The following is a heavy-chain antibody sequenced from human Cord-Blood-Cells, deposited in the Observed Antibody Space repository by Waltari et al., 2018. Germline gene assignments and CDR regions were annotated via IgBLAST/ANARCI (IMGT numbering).Heavy chain of an antibody. CDR1: AFTFSSYA. D-gene: IGHD3-10*01. J-gene: IGHJ4*02. CDR2: ISYDGSNK. CDR3: ARGGDYGSGSYSNFDY. V-gene: IGHV3-30*04. Sequence: QVQLVESGGGVVQPGRSLRVSCAASAFTFSSYAMPWVRQAPGKGLEWVAVISYDGSNKYYADSVKGRFTISRDNSKNTLYLQMNSLRAEDTAVYYCARGGDYGSGSYSNFDYWGQGTLVTVSS.